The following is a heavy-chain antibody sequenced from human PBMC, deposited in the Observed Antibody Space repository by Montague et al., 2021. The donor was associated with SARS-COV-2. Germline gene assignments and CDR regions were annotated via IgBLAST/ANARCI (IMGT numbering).Heavy chain of an antibody. V-gene: IGHV4-59*01. J-gene: IGHJ4*02. D-gene: IGHD3-16*01. Sequence: SETLSLTCTVSGDSITSSFWTWVRQPPGRGLEWIGYIYYGGSTNHTPSLKSRVTISVDGSKNQFSLKLSSVTAADTAVYYCAREAFGGGMDHWGQRTLVTVSS. CDR2: IYYGGST. CDR1: GDSITSSF. CDR3: AREAFGGGMDH.